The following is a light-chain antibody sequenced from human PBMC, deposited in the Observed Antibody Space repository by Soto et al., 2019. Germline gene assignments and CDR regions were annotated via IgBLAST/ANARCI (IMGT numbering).Light chain of an antibody. CDR2: GNS. V-gene: IGLV1-40*01. CDR3: QSYDSSLSVWV. CDR1: SSNIGAAYD. J-gene: IGLJ3*02. Sequence: QSVLTQPPSVSGAPGQRVTISCTGSSSNIGAAYDVQWYQQLPGTVPKLLISGNSNRPSGVPDRFSGSKSGTSASLAITGLQAEDEADYYCQSYDSSLSVWVFGGGTKLTVL.